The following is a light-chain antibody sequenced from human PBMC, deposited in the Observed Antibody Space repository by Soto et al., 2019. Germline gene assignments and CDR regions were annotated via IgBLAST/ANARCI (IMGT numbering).Light chain of an antibody. CDR2: GAS. V-gene: IGKV3-20*01. Sequence: EIVLTQSPGTLYLSPGERATLSCRASQSVSSSYLAWYQQQTGQAPRLLIYGASSRAAGIPHRLRGSGCGTGFTLSISSLEPEDLAVYYCQQYRRSPMYTFSQGTTLAIK. CDR3: QQYRRSPMYT. J-gene: IGKJ2*01. CDR1: QSVSSSY.